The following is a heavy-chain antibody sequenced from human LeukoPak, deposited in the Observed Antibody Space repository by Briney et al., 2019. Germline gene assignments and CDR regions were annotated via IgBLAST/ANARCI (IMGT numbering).Heavy chain of an antibody. V-gene: IGHV3-9*02. Sequence: GGSLRLSCAASGFTSDDYGMHWVRQTPRKGLEWVSSISRDSGVIGYADSVKGRFTISRDNAKNSLYLQMNSLRAEDTAVYYCARDSPITYYYDSSGYLGYYYYGMDVWGQGTTVTVSS. J-gene: IGHJ6*02. CDR1: GFTSDDYG. D-gene: IGHD3-22*01. CDR3: ARDSPITYYYDSSGYLGYYYYGMDV. CDR2: ISRDSGVI.